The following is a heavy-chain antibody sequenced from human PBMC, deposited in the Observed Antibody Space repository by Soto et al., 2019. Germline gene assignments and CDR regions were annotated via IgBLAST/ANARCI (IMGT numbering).Heavy chain of an antibody. CDR1: GGSFSGYY. Sequence: SETLSLTCAVYGGSFSGYYWSWIRQPPGKGLEWIGEISHSGSTNYNPSLKSRVTISVDTSKNQFSLKLSSVTAADTAVYYCARANLYDDFGSGYYTGWFDPWGQGTRVTV. J-gene: IGHJ5*02. D-gene: IGHD3-3*01. V-gene: IGHV4-34*01. CDR3: ARANLYDDFGSGYYTGWFDP. CDR2: ISHSGST.